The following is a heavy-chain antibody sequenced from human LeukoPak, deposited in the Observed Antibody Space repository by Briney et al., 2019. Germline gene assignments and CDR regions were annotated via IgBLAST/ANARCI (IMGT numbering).Heavy chain of an antibody. V-gene: IGHV4-30-4*01. D-gene: IGHD2-2*02. Sequence: PSETLSLTCNVSGGSISSGDYYWSRIRQPPGKGLEWIGYIYYSGSTYYNPSLKSRVTISVDTSKNQFSLKLSSVTAADTAVYYCASRGYCSSTSCYTDDYWGQGTLVTVSS. CDR2: IYYSGST. J-gene: IGHJ4*02. CDR3: ASRGYCSSTSCYTDDY. CDR1: GGSISSGDYY.